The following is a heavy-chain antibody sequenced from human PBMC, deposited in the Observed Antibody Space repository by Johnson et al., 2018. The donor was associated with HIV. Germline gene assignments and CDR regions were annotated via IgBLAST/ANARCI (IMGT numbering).Heavy chain of an antibody. J-gene: IGHJ3*02. CDR3: ATRYYHPYSKEIAAFDI. Sequence: QVQLVESGGGVVQPGRSLRLSCAASGFTFSAYAVHWVRQAPGKGLEWVAAISYDGNNKYYADSVKGQFTISRDNSKNTLYLQMNSLRAEDPTVYYCATRYYHPYSKEIAAFDIWGQGTMVTVSS. CDR1: GFTFSAYA. V-gene: IGHV3-30-3*01. CDR2: ISYDGNNK. D-gene: IGHD2-15*01.